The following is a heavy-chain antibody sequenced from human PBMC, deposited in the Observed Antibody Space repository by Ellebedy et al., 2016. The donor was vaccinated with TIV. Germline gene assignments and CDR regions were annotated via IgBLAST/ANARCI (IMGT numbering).Heavy chain of an antibody. D-gene: IGHD5/OR15-5a*01. CDR1: GFTFSSYW. J-gene: IGHJ5*02. Sequence: GGSLRLXCAASGFTFSSYWMSWVRQAPGKGLEWVANIKQDGSEKYYVDSVKGRFTISRDNAKNSLYLQMNSLRAEDTAVYYCASGTNIVSTISWGQGTLVTVSS. V-gene: IGHV3-7*01. CDR2: IKQDGSEK. CDR3: ASGTNIVSTIS.